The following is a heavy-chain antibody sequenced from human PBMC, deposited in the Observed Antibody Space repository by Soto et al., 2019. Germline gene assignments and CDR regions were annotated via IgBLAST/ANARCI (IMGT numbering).Heavy chain of an antibody. V-gene: IGHV4-59*01. D-gene: IGHD2-8*01. CDR3: ARDIMGTNYYYYGMDV. J-gene: IGHJ6*02. Sequence: QVQLQESGPGLVKPSETLSLTCTVSGGSISSYYWSWIRQPPGTGLAWIGYIYYSGSTNYNPSLKSRVTISVDTSKNQFSLKLSSVTAADTAVYYCARDIMGTNYYYYGMDVWGQGTTVTVSS. CDR1: GGSISSYY. CDR2: IYYSGST.